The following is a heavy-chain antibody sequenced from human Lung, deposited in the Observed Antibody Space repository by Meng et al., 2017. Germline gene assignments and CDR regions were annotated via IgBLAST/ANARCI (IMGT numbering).Heavy chain of an antibody. Sequence: QGQIHPWAAGRLKPSRTLSLTFVVSVGSFNDYYWSWIRQPPGKGLEWIGEINHSGCTNYNPSLESRATISVDTSQNNLSLKLSSVTAADSAVYYCARGPTTMAHDFDYWGQGTLVTVSS. CDR2: INHSGCT. J-gene: IGHJ4*02. CDR3: ARGPTTMAHDFDY. V-gene: IGHV4-34*01. D-gene: IGHD4-11*01. CDR1: VGSFNDYY.